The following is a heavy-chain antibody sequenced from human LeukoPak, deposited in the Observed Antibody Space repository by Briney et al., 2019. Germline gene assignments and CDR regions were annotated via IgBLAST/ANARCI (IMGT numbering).Heavy chain of an antibody. CDR2: ISWNSGSI. D-gene: IGHD2-15*01. V-gene: IGHV3-9*01. Sequence: GRSLRLSCAASGFTFDDYAMHWVRQAPGKGLEWVSGISWNSGSIGYADSVKGRFTISRDNAKNSLYLQMNSLRAEDTALYYCAKALECSGGSCYSHYYYGMDVWGQGTTVTVSS. CDR1: GFTFDDYA. J-gene: IGHJ6*02. CDR3: AKALECSGGSCYSHYYYGMDV.